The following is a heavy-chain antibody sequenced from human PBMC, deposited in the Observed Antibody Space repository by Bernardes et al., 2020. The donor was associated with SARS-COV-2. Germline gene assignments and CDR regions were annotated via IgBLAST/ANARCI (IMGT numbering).Heavy chain of an antibody. J-gene: IGHJ3*02. Sequence: SETLSLTCSVSGSTVRTTCYDWVWLRQPPGKGLEWIGSIYYSGNAYYNPSLMSRVTMSVDTSRNEFSLSLSSVTAADTAVYYCARSLDYSDNYYSAFNIWGQGTMVTVSS. CDR3: ARSLDYSDNYYSAFNI. V-gene: IGHV4-39*01. D-gene: IGHD1-1*01. CDR2: IYYSGNA. CDR1: GSTVRTTCYD.